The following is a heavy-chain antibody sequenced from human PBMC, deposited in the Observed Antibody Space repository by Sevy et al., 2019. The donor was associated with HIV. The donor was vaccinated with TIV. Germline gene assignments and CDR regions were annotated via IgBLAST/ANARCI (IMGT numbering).Heavy chain of an antibody. CDR1: EFIFSDYY. D-gene: IGHD1-26*01. J-gene: IGHJ4*02. Sequence: GGSLRLSCGASEFIFSDYYRSWIRQAPGKGLEWVSYISGRSTYTNYADSVKGRFTISRDNAKNSVYLQMNSLRADDTAVYYCARVDRVGATTMAYFDYWGQGTLVTVSS. CDR3: ARVDRVGATTMAYFDY. V-gene: IGHV3-11*06. CDR2: ISGRSTYT.